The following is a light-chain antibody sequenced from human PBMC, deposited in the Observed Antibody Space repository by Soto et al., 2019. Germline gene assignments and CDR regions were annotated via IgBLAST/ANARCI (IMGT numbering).Light chain of an antibody. J-gene: IGKJ4*01. V-gene: IGKV3-20*01. Sequence: EIVWTQSPGTLSLSPGERATLSCRASESVSSTYFAWYQQKPGQAPRLLIYGASSRATGIPDRFSGSGSGTDFTLTISRLEPEDFAVYYCKQYGSSPLTFGGGTKVDI. CDR3: KQYGSSPLT. CDR2: GAS. CDR1: ESVSSTY.